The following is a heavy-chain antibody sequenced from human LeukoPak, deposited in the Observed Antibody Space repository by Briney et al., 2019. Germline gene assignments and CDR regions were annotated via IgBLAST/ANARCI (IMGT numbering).Heavy chain of an antibody. CDR3: ARNFDS. V-gene: IGHV3-69-1*02. J-gene: IGHJ4*02. CDR2: ITRRSSNL. CDR1: GLTFTYSD. Sequence: GGSLRLSCVASGLTFTYSDFNWIRQAPGKGLEWLSTITRRSSNLYYADSVKVRFTTSRDDAKDSVYLQMENLRVEDTAIYYCARNFDSWGQGTLVTVSS.